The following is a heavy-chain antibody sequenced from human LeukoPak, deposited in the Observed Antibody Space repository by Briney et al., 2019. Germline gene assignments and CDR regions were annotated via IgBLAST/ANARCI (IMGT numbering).Heavy chain of an antibody. CDR3: ARDDVTTGGAIDY. CDR2: INPNSGGT. CDR1: GYTFTGYY. J-gene: IGHJ4*02. Sequence: ASVKVSCKASGYTFTGYYMHWVRQAPGRGLEWMGWINPNSGGTNYAQKFQGRVTMTRDTSISTAYMELSRLRSDDTAVYYCARDDVTTGGAIDYWGQGTLVTVSS. D-gene: IGHD4-17*01. V-gene: IGHV1-2*02.